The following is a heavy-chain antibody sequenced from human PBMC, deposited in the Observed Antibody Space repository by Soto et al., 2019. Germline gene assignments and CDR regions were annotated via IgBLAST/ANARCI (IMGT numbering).Heavy chain of an antibody. CDR3: ATRGDTAMVTDY. CDR2: IYYSGST. Sequence: PSETLSLTCAVSGGSISSGNYYWSWIRQPPGKGLEWIGSIYYSGSTYYNPSLKSRVTISVDTSKNQFSLKLSSVTAADTAVYYRATRGDTAMVTDYWGQGTLVTVSS. V-gene: IGHV4-39*01. D-gene: IGHD5-18*01. J-gene: IGHJ4*02. CDR1: GGSISSGNYY.